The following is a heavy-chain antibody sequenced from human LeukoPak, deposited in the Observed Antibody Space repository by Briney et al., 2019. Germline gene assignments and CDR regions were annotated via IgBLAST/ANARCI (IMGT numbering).Heavy chain of an antibody. CDR2: ISWNSGSI. J-gene: IGHJ4*02. CDR1: GFTFDDYA. D-gene: IGHD6-13*01. CDR3: AKTYSSSSGAFDY. V-gene: IGHV3-9*01. Sequence: GGSLRLSCAASGFTFDDYAMHWVRQALGKGLEWVSGISWNSGSIGYADSVKGRFTISRDNAKNSLYLQMNSLRAEDTALYYCAKTYSSSSGAFDYWGQGTLVTVSS.